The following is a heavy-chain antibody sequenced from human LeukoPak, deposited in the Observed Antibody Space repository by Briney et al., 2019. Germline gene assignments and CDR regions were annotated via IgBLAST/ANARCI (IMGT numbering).Heavy chain of an antibody. D-gene: IGHD2-15*01. Sequence: SETLSLTCTVSGDSISSYYWSWIRQPPGKGLEWIGYIYYSGSTNYNPSLKSRVTISVDTSKNQFSLKLSSVTAADTAVYYCARRNCSGGSCYYRDYYYGMDVWGQGTTVTVSS. CDR3: ARRNCSGGSCYYRDYYYGMDV. CDR2: IYYSGST. CDR1: GDSISSYY. V-gene: IGHV4-59*08. J-gene: IGHJ6*02.